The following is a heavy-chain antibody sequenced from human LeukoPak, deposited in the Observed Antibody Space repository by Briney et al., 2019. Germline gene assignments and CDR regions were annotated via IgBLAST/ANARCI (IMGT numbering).Heavy chain of an antibody. CDR3: ARKQLAGFNY. CDR1: GFSFVSYV. CDR2: ISDDGRSK. Sequence: SGGSLRLSCGASGFSFVSYVMHWVRQAPGKGLEWVGVISDDGRSKDYADSVKGRFTISRDNSKNTLYLQMNSLRAEDTAVYYRARKQLAGFNYWGQGTLVTVSS. J-gene: IGHJ4*02. D-gene: IGHD6-6*01. V-gene: IGHV3-30*03.